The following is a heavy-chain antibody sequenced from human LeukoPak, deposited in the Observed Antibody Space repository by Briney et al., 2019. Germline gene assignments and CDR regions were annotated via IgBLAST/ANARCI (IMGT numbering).Heavy chain of an antibody. D-gene: IGHD3-10*01. CDR2: VSSDSNYI. J-gene: IGHJ6*03. CDR1: GFTFSTYS. CDR3: VREGRDYYGSGSYKYYMDV. V-gene: IGHV3-21*06. Sequence: GGSLRLSCVDSGFTFSTYSMNWVRQAPGKGLEWVSSVSSDSNYIYYADPVKGRFTISRDNAKNSLYLQMNSLRGEDTAVYYCVREGRDYYGSGSYKYYMDVWGKGTTVTVSS.